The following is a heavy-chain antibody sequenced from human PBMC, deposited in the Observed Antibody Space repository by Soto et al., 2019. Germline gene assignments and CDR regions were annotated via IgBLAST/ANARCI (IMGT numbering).Heavy chain of an antibody. CDR1: GFTFSSYG. V-gene: IGHV3-30*18. CDR3: AKGGLDYDILTGYYNTLGMDV. CDR2: ISYDGSNK. J-gene: IGHJ6*02. Sequence: QVQLVESGGGVVQPGRSLRLSCAASGFTFSSYGMHWVRQAPGKGLEWVAVISYDGSNKYYADSVKGRFTISRDNSKNTLYLQMNSLRAEYTAVYYCAKGGLDYDILTGYYNTLGMDVWGQGTTVTVSS. D-gene: IGHD3-9*01.